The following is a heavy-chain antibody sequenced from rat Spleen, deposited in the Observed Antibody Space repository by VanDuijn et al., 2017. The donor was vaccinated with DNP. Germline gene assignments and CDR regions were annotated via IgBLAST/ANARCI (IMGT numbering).Heavy chain of an antibody. CDR3: TNDWELYY. CDR2: ISYDGSST. V-gene: IGHV5-20*01. Sequence: EVQLVESGGGLVQPGRSMKLSCAASGFTFSNYDMAWVRQAPTKGLEWVASISYDGSSTYYRDSVKGRFTISRDNAKSTLYLQMNSLRSEDTATYYCTNDWELYYWGQGVMVTVSS. CDR1: GFTFSNYD. D-gene: IGHD5-1*01. J-gene: IGHJ2*01.